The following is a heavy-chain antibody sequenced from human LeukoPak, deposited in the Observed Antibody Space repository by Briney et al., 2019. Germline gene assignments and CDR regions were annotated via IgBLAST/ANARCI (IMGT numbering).Heavy chain of an antibody. D-gene: IGHD3-3*01. V-gene: IGHV4-59*08. Sequence: PSETLSLTCTVSGGSISSYYWSWIRQPPGKGLEWIGYIYYSGSTNYNPSLKGRVTISVDTSKNQFSLKLSSVTAADTAVYYCARGRVVPLRGNRFDPWGQGTLVTVSS. CDR3: ARGRVVPLRGNRFDP. J-gene: IGHJ5*02. CDR2: IYYSGST. CDR1: GGSISSYY.